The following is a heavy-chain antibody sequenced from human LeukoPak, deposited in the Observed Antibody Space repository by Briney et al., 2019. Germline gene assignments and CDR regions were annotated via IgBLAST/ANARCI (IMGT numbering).Heavy chain of an antibody. V-gene: IGHV4-34*01. CDR1: GGSFSGYY. J-gene: IGHJ4*02. CDR2: INHSGST. Sequence: SETLSLTCAVCGGSFSGYYWSWIRQPPGKGLEWIGEINHSGSTNYNPSLKSRVTISVDTSKNQFSLKLSSVTAADAAVYYCASSSSGGSCYEGWGQGTLVTVSS. CDR3: ASSSSGGSCYEG. D-gene: IGHD2-15*01.